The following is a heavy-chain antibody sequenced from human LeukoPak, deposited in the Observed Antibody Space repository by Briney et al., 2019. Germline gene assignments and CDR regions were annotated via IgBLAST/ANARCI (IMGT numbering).Heavy chain of an antibody. Sequence: GASVKVSCKASGGTFSSYAISWVRQAPGQGLEWMGGIIPIFGTANYAQKFQGRVTITADESTSTAYMELSSLRSEDTAAYYCARGEAGDGYNYGEYFDYWGQGTLVTVSS. CDR3: ARGEAGDGYNYGEYFDY. V-gene: IGHV1-69*13. CDR1: GGTFSSYA. J-gene: IGHJ4*02. CDR2: IIPIFGTA. D-gene: IGHD5-24*01.